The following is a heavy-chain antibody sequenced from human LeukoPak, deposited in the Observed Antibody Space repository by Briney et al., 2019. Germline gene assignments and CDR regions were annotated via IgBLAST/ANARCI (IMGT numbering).Heavy chain of an antibody. CDR3: ARLVAAAGVNAYYYYYGMDV. CDR1: GGSISSYY. D-gene: IGHD6-13*01. CDR2: IYYSGST. V-gene: IGHV4-59*08. Sequence: TSETLSLTCTVSGGSISSYYWSWIRQPPGKGLEWIGYIYYSGSTNYNPSLKSRVTISVDTSKNQFSLKLSSVTAADTAVYYCARLVAAAGVNAYYYYYGMDVWGQGTTVTVSS. J-gene: IGHJ6*02.